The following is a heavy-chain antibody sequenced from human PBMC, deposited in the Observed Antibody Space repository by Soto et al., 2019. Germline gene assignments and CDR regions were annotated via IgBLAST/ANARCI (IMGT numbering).Heavy chain of an antibody. D-gene: IGHD5-12*01. CDR2: ISIGGDKT. J-gene: IGHJ5*02. Sequence: EVQLLESGGDLIQPGGSLRLSCAASGFTFSSNSFTWVRQAPGKGLEYVSGISIGGDKTWHADSVKGRFTVSRDNSKNTVYLQMNSLRVDNTAVYYCAKWDGYGDHWGQGTLVTVSS. CDR1: GFTFSSNS. V-gene: IGHV3-23*01. CDR3: AKWDGYGDH.